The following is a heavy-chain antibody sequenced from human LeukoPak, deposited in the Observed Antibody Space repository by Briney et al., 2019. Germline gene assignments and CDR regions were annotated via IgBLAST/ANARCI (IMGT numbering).Heavy chain of an antibody. D-gene: IGHD3-9*01. J-gene: IGHJ4*02. CDR3: ARDATQYLRYGYFDY. CDR1: GFTFSDYY. CDR2: ISSSGSII. V-gene: IGHV3-11*04. Sequence: GGSLRLSCAASGFTFSDYYMSWIRQAPGKGLEWVSYISSSGSIIYYADSVKGRFTISRDNAKNSMYLQMNSLRAEDTAIYYCARDATQYLRYGYFDYWGPGILVTVSS.